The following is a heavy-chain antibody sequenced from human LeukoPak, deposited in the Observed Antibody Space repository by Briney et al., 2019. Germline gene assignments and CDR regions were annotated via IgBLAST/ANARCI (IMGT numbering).Heavy chain of an antibody. CDR1: GFTFSSYA. D-gene: IGHD1-26*01. CDR3: ASLSPSGSYYNY. J-gene: IGHJ4*02. CDR2: ISASGAGT. Sequence: GGSLRRSCATSGFTFSSYAMTWVRQAPGKGLEWVSSISASGAGTYYADSVQGRFTISRDNSKNTLYLQMNSLRAEDTAVYYCASLSPSGSYYNYWGQGTLVTVSS. V-gene: IGHV3-23*01.